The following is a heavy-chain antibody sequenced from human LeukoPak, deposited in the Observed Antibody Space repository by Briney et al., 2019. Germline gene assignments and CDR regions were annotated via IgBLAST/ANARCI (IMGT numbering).Heavy chain of an antibody. Sequence: ASVKVSCKASGYTFTRYYMHWVRQVPGQGLEWMGIINPSGDSTSYAQKFQGRVTMTRDMSTSTVYMELSSLRSEDTAVYYCARPTPPLYYFDYWGQGTLVTVSS. D-gene: IGHD2-15*01. J-gene: IGHJ4*02. V-gene: IGHV1-46*01. CDR3: ARPTPPLYYFDY. CDR1: GYTFTRYY. CDR2: INPSGDST.